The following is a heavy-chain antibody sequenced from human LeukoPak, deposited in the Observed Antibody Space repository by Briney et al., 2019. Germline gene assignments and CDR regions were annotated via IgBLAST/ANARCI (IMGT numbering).Heavy chain of an antibody. D-gene: IGHD3-22*01. CDR2: ISGDGGST. J-gene: IGHJ6*02. V-gene: IGHV3-43*02. CDR1: GFTFDDYA. CDR3: AKDIRRNYYDSSGYNWYGMDV. Sequence: AGSLRLSCAASGFTFDDYAMHWVRQAPGKGLEWVSLISGDGGSTYYADSVKGRFTISRDNSKNSLYLQMNSLRTEDTALYYCAKDIRRNYYDSSGYNWYGMDVWGQGTTVTVSS.